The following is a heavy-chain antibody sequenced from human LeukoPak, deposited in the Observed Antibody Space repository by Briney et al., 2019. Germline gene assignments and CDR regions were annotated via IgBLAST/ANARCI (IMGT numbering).Heavy chain of an antibody. V-gene: IGHV3-23*01. CDR2: INGGHGTP. CDR1: GVTFSSYW. Sequence: GGSLTLSWEASGVTFSSYWWSWVRQAPGKGREWFSAINGGHGTPYYAASVKGRFHISRDNSKNTLYLQMNSLRAEDAAVYCCAKGDSSGWYESNWFDPWGQGTLVTVSS. J-gene: IGHJ5*02. D-gene: IGHD6-19*01. CDR3: AKGDSSGWYESNWFDP.